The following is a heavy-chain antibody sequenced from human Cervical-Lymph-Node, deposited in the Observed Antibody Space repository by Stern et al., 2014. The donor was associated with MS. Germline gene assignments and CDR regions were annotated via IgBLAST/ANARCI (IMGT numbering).Heavy chain of an antibody. J-gene: IGHJ4*02. D-gene: IGHD3-3*01. CDR1: GFTFSDYS. V-gene: IGHV3-21*01. CDR2: ISSPSNYI. CDR3: ARGNDFWSGPPNY. Sequence: EDQLVESGGGLVKPGGSLRLSCAASGFTFSDYSMNWVRQAPGKGLEGVYSISSPSNYIYYAGSVKGRFTISRDNAKNSLYLQMNSLRAEDTAVYYCARGNDFWSGPPNYWGQGSLVTVSS.